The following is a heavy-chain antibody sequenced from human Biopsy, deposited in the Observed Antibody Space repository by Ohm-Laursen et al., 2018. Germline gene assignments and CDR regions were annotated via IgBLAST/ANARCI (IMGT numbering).Heavy chain of an antibody. J-gene: IGHJ3*01. D-gene: IGHD3-22*01. CDR1: GGYINNYY. CDR2: IYPGGGT. CDR3: ASVVLGPTNDAFDL. Sequence: SETLSLTCNVSGGYINNYYWSWIRQPAGKGLEWIGRIYPGGGTNYNPSLKSRVTMSVDTSKKQLSLRLRSVTAADTAMYYCASVVLGPTNDAFDLWGQGTMVGVSS. V-gene: IGHV4-4*07.